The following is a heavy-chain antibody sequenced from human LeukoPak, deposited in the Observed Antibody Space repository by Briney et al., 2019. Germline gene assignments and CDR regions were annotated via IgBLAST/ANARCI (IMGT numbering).Heavy chain of an antibody. V-gene: IGHV1-69*05. Sequence: SVKVSCKASGGTFSSYVISWVRQAPGQGLEWMGGIIPIFGTANYAQKFQSGVTIPTDESKSTAYMELSSLRSEDTAVYYCAASKGWLQFVEGDAFDIWGQGTMVTVSS. D-gene: IGHD5-24*01. CDR1: GGTFSSYV. CDR3: AASKGWLQFVEGDAFDI. J-gene: IGHJ3*02. CDR2: IIPIFGTA.